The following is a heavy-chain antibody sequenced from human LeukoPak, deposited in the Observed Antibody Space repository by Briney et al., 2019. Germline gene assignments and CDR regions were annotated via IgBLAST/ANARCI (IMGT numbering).Heavy chain of an antibody. D-gene: IGHD3-22*01. CDR1: GGSISSGGYY. V-gene: IGHV4-31*03. CDR2: IYYSGST. CDR3: ARPNRSYYDSSGVGGYAFDI. J-gene: IGHJ3*02. Sequence: LSQTLSLTCTVSGGSISSGGYYWSWIRQHPGKGLEWIGYIYYSGSTYYNPSLKSRVTTSVDTSKNQFSLKLSSVTAADTAVYYCARPNRSYYDSSGVGGYAFDIWGQGTMVTVSS.